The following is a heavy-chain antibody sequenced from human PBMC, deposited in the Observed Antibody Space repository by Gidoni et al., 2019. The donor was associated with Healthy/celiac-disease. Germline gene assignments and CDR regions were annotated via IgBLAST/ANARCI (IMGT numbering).Heavy chain of an antibody. CDR1: GDSVSSNSAA. CDR3: ARVGTSGLQKYYDPPRYYYYYGMDV. V-gene: IGHV6-1*01. Sequence: QVQLQQSGPGLVKPSQTLSLTCAISGDSVSSNSAAWNWIRQSPSRGLEWLGRTYYRSKWYNDYAVSVKSRITINPDTSKNQFSLQLNSVTPEDTAVYYCARVGTSGLQKYYDPPRYYYYYGMDVWGQGTTVTVSS. D-gene: IGHD3-3*01. CDR2: TYYRSKWYN. J-gene: IGHJ6*02.